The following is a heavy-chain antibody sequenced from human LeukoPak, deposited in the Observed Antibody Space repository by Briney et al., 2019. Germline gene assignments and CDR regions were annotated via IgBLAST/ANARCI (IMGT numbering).Heavy chain of an antibody. J-gene: IGHJ4*02. Sequence: SETLSLTCAVYGGSFSGYYWSWIRQPPGKGLEWIGEINHSGSTNYNPSLKSRVTISVDTSKNQFSLKLSSVTAADTAVYYCARGLLAAASWGQGTLVTVSS. D-gene: IGHD6-13*01. V-gene: IGHV4-34*01. CDR3: ARGLLAAAS. CDR2: INHSGST. CDR1: GGSFSGYY.